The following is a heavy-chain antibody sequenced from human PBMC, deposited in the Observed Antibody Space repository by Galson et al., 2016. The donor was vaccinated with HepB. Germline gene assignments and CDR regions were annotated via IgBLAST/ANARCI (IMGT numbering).Heavy chain of an antibody. CDR1: GFSLNSGGVG. Sequence: PALVKPTQTLTLTCTFSGFSLNSGGVGVGWIRQHPGKALELLALIYWDGDKRYSPSRKSRLTITKDTAKNQVVLTLSNVDPVDTATYFCAHHFCSDIKCPGGDVWCQGTTVTVSS. J-gene: IGHJ6*02. CDR2: IYWDGDK. V-gene: IGHV2-5*02. CDR3: AHHFCSDIKCPGGDV. D-gene: IGHD3-3*02.